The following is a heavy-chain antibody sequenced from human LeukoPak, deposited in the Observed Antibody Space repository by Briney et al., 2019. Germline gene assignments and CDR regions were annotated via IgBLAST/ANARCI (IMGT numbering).Heavy chain of an antibody. D-gene: IGHD6-19*01. V-gene: IGHV4-61*02. Sequence: PSQTLSLTCTVSGASISSGSYYWSWIRQPAGKGLEWIGRIYTTGSTNYNPSLKSRVTISLDMSKNQFSLKLRSVTAADTAVYYCARKQWVEYYFESWGQGTLVTVSS. CDR3: ARKQWVEYYFES. CDR1: GASISSGSYY. CDR2: IYTTGST. J-gene: IGHJ4*02.